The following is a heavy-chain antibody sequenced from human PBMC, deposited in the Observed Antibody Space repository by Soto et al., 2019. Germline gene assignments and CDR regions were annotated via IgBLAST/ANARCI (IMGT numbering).Heavy chain of an antibody. Sequence: ASVKVSCKASGYTFTSYYMHWVRQAPGQGLEWMGIINPSGGSTSYAQKFQGRVTMTRDTSTSTVYMELSSLRSEDTAVYYCARDWADIYRSSTSCYAIDPWGQGTLVTVSS. V-gene: IGHV1-46*01. CDR3: ARDWADIYRSSTSCYAIDP. CDR2: INPSGGST. J-gene: IGHJ5*02. D-gene: IGHD2-2*01. CDR1: GYTFTSYY.